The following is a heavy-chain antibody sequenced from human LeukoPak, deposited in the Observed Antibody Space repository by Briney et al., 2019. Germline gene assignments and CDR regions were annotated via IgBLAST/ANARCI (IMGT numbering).Heavy chain of an antibody. Sequence: SETLSLTCAVYGVSFSGYYWTWIRQPPGKGLEWIGEINHSGSTSYNPSLKSRVALSVDTSKHHFSLKLSSVTVADTAVYYCARGGDGARLGYWGQGTLVTVSS. CDR1: GVSFSGYY. CDR2: INHSGST. CDR3: ARGGDGARLGY. J-gene: IGHJ4*02. V-gene: IGHV4-34*01. D-gene: IGHD3-10*01.